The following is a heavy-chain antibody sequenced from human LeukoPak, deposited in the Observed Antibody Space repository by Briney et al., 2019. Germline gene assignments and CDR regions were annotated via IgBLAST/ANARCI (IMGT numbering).Heavy chain of an antibody. CDR2: INPSGGST. Sequence: ASVKVSCKASGYTFTSYYMHWVRQAPGQGLEWMRIINPSGGSTSYAQKFQGRVTMTRDTSTSTVSMELSSLRSEDTAVYYCARAYSSGWYRPGYFDYWGQGTLVTVSS. D-gene: IGHD6-19*01. CDR3: ARAYSSGWYRPGYFDY. CDR1: GYTFTSYY. J-gene: IGHJ4*02. V-gene: IGHV1-46*01.